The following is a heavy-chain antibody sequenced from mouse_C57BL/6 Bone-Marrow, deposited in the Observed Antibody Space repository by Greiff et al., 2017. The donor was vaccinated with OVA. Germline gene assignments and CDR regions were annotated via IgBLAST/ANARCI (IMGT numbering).Heavy chain of an antibody. CDR2: IHPNSGST. Sequence: QVQLQQPGAELVKPGASVKLSCKASGYTFTSYWMHWVKPRPGPGLEWIGMIHPNSGSTNYNEKFKSKATLTVDKSSSTAYMQLSSLTSEDSAVYYCARSVRLAMDYWGQGTSVTVSS. CDR3: ARSVRLAMDY. J-gene: IGHJ4*01. V-gene: IGHV1-64*01. CDR1: GYTFTSYW. D-gene: IGHD2-2*01.